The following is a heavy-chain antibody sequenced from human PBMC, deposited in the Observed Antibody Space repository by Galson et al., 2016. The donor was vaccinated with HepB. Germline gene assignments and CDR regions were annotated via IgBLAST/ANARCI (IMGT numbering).Heavy chain of an antibody. CDR1: GFNFSDYA. D-gene: IGHD5-12*01. J-gene: IGHJ4*02. CDR2: ISARGGGT. V-gene: IGHV3-23*01. CDR3: ATEGQWLPRRPFYY. Sequence: SLRLSCAVSGFNFSDYAMSWVRQAPGKGLEWVSSISARGGGTDYADSVKGRLTTSRDNSKNTLFLQMNGLRVEDTAIYYCATEGQWLPRRPFYYWGQGTLVTVSS.